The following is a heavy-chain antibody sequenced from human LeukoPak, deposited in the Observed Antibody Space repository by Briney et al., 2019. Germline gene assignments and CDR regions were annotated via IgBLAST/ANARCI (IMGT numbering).Heavy chain of an antibody. CDR1: GFIFSSYW. D-gene: IGHD2-15*01. V-gene: IGHV3-7*01. CDR3: GRGSRISDY. J-gene: IGHJ4*02. CDR2: IKQDGSEK. Sequence: GGSLRLSCEVSGFIFSSYWMSWVRQAPGKGPEWVAHIKQDGSEKDYVDSVKGRFTISRDNGKNSLYLQMNSLRAEDTAVYYRGRGSRISDYWGQGTQVTVSS.